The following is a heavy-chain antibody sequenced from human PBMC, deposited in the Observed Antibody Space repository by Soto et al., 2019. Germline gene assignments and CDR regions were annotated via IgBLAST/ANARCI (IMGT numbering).Heavy chain of an antibody. Sequence: QVQLVQSGAEMKKPGASVKVSCKASGYTFSNYGLNWVRQAPGRGPEWMGWISGYNGDTKYSQTLQGRVTMTTDTSTSTAYMELRSLRSDDTAVYYSARGGSSWSAEYYQHWGQGTLVIVSS. V-gene: IGHV1-18*04. CDR1: GYTFSNYG. CDR2: ISGYNGDT. J-gene: IGHJ1*01. CDR3: ARGGSSWSAEYYQH. D-gene: IGHD6-13*01.